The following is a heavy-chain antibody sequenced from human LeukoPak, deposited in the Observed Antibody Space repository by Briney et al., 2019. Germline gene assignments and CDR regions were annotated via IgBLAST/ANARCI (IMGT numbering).Heavy chain of an antibody. CDR2: LYISSGN. Sequence: PSETLSLTCTVSGGSISDYYWGWIRQPAGKGLEWIGRLYISSGNDYNPSLQRRVAMSVDTSKNQFSLRLTSVTAADTAVYYCARENRVVPGDGYYFDSWGQGTLATVSS. D-gene: IGHD1-14*01. CDR1: GGSISDYY. CDR3: ARENRVVPGDGYYFDS. V-gene: IGHV4-4*07. J-gene: IGHJ4*02.